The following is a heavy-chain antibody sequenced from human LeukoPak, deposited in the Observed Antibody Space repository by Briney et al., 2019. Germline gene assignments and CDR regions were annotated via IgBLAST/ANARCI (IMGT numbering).Heavy chain of an antibody. D-gene: IGHD3-22*01. Sequence: SGPTLVNPPQTLTLTCTFSGFSLSTSGVGVGWIRQPPGKALEWLALIYWDDDKRYSPSLKSRLTITKDTSKNQVVLTMTSMDPVDTATYYCAHRGRSSGYSAYYFDYWGQGTLVTVSS. CDR3: AHRGRSSGYSAYYFDY. J-gene: IGHJ4*02. CDR2: IYWDDDK. V-gene: IGHV2-5*02. CDR1: GFSLSTSGVG.